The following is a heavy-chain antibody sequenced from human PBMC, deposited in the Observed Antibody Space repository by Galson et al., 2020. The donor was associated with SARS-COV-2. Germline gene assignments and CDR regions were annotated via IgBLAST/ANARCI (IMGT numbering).Heavy chain of an antibody. Sequence: NSGGSLRLSCAASGLPFSTYSMNWVRLAPGKGLEWVSSISTSSSYTYYVDSVKGRFSFSRDNPRNSLYLQMNSLRAEDTAVYYCARDEGIRGYNYGRLYYGMDVWGQGTTVTVSS. CDR1: GLPFSTYS. D-gene: IGHD5-18*01. V-gene: IGHV3-21*01. CDR2: ISTSSSYT. J-gene: IGHJ6*02. CDR3: ARDEGIRGYNYGRLYYGMDV.